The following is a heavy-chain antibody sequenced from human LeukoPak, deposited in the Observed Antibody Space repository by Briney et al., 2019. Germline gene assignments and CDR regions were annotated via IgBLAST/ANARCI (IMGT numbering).Heavy chain of an antibody. CDR2: ISSSSSYI. J-gene: IGHJ4*02. CDR1: GFTFSSYS. Sequence: GGSLGLSCAASGFTFSSYSMNWVRQAPGKGLEWVSSISSSSSYIYYADSVKGRFTISRDNAKNSLYLQMNSLRAEDTAVYYCARGGEGGDDYGDYWGQGTLVTVSS. V-gene: IGHV3-21*01. CDR3: ARGGEGGDDYGDY. D-gene: IGHD3-16*01.